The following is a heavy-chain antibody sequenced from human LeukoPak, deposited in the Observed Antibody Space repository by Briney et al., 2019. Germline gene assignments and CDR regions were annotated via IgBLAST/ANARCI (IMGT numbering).Heavy chain of an antibody. Sequence: GGSLRLSCEDSGFTFRSYEMNWVRQAPGKGLEWIAYLSSSGSAFSYADSVKGRFTIARDNAKNSLYLQMNSLSVEDTAIYYCARAGTAVRLGMGFDSWGQGTLVTVSS. V-gene: IGHV3-48*03. D-gene: IGHD6-19*01. CDR1: GFTFRSYE. CDR2: LSSSGSAF. CDR3: ARAGTAVRLGMGFDS. J-gene: IGHJ4*02.